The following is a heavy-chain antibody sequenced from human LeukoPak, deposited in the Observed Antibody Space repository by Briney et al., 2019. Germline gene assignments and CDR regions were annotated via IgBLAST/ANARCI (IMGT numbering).Heavy chain of an antibody. CDR3: ARCGALTLTIFGVGTPNWFDP. CDR1: GGSISSYY. Sequence: SETLSLTCTVSGGSISSYYWSWIRQPPGKGLEWIGYIYYSGSTNYNPSLKSRVTISVDTSKNQFSLKLSSVTAADTAVYYCARCGALTLTIFGVGTPNWFDPWGQGTLVTVSS. V-gene: IGHV4-59*08. CDR2: IYYSGST. J-gene: IGHJ5*02. D-gene: IGHD3-3*01.